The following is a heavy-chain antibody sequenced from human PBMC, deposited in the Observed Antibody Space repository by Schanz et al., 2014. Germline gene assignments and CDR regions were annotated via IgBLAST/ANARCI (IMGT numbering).Heavy chain of an antibody. CDR3: ARGTPFFCDY. CDR2: ISSTSTYL. V-gene: IGHV3-21*01. Sequence: EVQLVESGGGLVKPGDSLRLSCAASGFTFSSYTMKWVRQAPGKGLEWVSSISSTSTYLYYADSVKGRFTISRDSARNPLHLPMTTLRAEDTAVYYCARGTPFFCDYWGQGTLVTVSS. CDR1: GFTFSSYT. D-gene: IGHD3-3*01. J-gene: IGHJ4*02.